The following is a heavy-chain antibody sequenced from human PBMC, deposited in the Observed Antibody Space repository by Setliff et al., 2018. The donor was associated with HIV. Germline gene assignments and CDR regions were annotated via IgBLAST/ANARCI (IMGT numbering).Heavy chain of an antibody. D-gene: IGHD4-4*01. Sequence: GGSLRLSCAASGFTFSSYAMSWVRQAPGKGLEWVSVIYSGGSATYYADSVKGRFTISRDNSKNALYLQMNSLRAEDTAVYYCAKESGLYSNHNSYYYMDVWGKGTTVTVSS. J-gene: IGHJ6*03. CDR2: IYSGGSAT. CDR1: GFTFSSYA. CDR3: AKESGLYSNHNSYYYMDV. V-gene: IGHV3-23*03.